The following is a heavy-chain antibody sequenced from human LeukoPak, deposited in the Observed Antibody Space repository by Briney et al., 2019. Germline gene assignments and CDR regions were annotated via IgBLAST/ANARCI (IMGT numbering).Heavy chain of an antibody. D-gene: IGHD3/OR15-3a*01. CDR1: GGSFSGYY. J-gene: IGHJ4*02. CDR2: INHGGST. V-gene: IGHV4-34*01. Sequence: SETLSLTCAVYGGSFSGYYWSWIRQPPGKGLEWIGEINHGGSTNYIPSLKSRVTISVDTSKNQFSLKLSSVTAADTAVYYCARQTGSGLFTLPGGQGTLVTVSS. CDR3: ARQTGSGLFTLP.